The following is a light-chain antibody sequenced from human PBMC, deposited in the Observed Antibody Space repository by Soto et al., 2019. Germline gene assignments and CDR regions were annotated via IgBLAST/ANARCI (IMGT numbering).Light chain of an antibody. V-gene: IGLV4-69*01. CDR2: LNSDGSH. J-gene: IGLJ2*01. CDR3: QTWGSGIQI. Sequence: QSVLTQSPSASASLGASVKLTCTLSSGHSSYAIAWHQQPEKGPRYLMKLNSDGSHSKGDGIPDRFSGSSSGAERYLTISSLQSEDEAEYYCQTWGSGIQIFGGGTKLTVL. CDR1: SGHSSYA.